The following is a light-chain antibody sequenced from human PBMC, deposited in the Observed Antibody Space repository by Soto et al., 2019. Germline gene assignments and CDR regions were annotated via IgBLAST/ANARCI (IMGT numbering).Light chain of an antibody. J-gene: IGLJ1*01. CDR3: AAWDDSLNGYV. Sequence: QSALTQPASVSGSPGQSITISCTGTSSDVGAYNFVSWYQQHPGKAPKLIIYDVSNRPSGVSNRFSGSKSGTSASLAISGLQSEDEADYYCAAWDDSLNGYVFGTGTKVTVL. CDR1: SSDVGAYNF. V-gene: IGLV2-14*03. CDR2: DVS.